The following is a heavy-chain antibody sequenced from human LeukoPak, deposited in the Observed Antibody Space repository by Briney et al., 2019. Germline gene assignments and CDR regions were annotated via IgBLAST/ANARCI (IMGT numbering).Heavy chain of an antibody. J-gene: IGHJ5*02. V-gene: IGHV4-30-4*01. CDR1: GGSISSGDYY. Sequence: SETLSLTCTVSGGSISSGDYYWSWIRQPPGKGLEWIGYIYYCGSTYYNPSLKSRVTISVDTSKNQFSLKLSSVTAADTAVYYCARDRGYGDHHWRRFDPWGQGTLVTVSS. CDR2: IYYCGST. CDR3: ARDRGYGDHHWRRFDP. D-gene: IGHD4-17*01.